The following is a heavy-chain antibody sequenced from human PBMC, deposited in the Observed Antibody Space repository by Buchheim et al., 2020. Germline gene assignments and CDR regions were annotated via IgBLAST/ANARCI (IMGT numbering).Heavy chain of an antibody. CDR2: ISGTGNTI. J-gene: IGHJ4*02. CDR1: GFTFTDYY. V-gene: IGHV3-11*01. Sequence: QVQLVESGGGLVRPGGSLRLSCGASGFTFTDYYIIWIRQAPGKGLEWLSYISGTGNTIYYVDSVKGRFTISRDKAKNSVYLQMSSLRPEDTALYYCARARYSDSPSDYWGQGTL. D-gene: IGHD1-26*01. CDR3: ARARYSDSPSDY.